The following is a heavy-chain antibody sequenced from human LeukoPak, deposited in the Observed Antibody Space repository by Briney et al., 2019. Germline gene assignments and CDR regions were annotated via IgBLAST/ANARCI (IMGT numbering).Heavy chain of an antibody. V-gene: IGHV3-15*01. J-gene: IGHJ4*02. CDR2: IKSKGDGETI. D-gene: IGHD3-10*01. Sequence: AGGSLRLSCAASGFTFTNAWMSWVRQAPGKGLEWVGRIKSKGDGETIDNAAPVKGRFTMSRDDSKATLYLQMNSQKAEDTAVYYCTTDLGLTMIRGVIVYWGQGALVTVSS. CDR1: GFTFTNAW. CDR3: TTDLGLTMIRGVIVY.